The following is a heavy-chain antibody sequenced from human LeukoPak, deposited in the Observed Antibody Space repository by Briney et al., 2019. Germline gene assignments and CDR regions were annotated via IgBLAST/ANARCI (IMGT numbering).Heavy chain of an antibody. D-gene: IGHD2-15*01. Sequence: GGSLRLSCAASGFTFSSYSMNWVRQAPGKGLEWASSISSSSSYVYYADSVKGRFTISRDNAKNSLYLQMNSLRAEDTAVYYCARGRRHCSGGSCYSIYYYMDVWGKGTTVTVSS. CDR2: ISSSSSYV. CDR1: GFTFSSYS. J-gene: IGHJ6*03. CDR3: ARGRRHCSGGSCYSIYYYMDV. V-gene: IGHV3-21*01.